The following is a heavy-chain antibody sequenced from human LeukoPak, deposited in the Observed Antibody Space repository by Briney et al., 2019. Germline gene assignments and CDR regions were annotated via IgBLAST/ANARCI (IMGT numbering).Heavy chain of an antibody. D-gene: IGHD3/OR15-3a*01. Sequence: GGPLRLPCAVCGVTLHLYALIGVRRAPGRGLEWVSAISGAGTVTFFANSVRGRFIISRDTSKNTVYLKMHSLTPDDTEPCTRAKDIFWTGSVDSNFYMDVWGKGTTVTVSS. J-gene: IGHJ6*03. CDR3: AKDIFWTGSVDSNFYMDV. CDR1: GVTLHLYA. CDR2: ISGAGTVT. V-gene: IGHV3-23*01.